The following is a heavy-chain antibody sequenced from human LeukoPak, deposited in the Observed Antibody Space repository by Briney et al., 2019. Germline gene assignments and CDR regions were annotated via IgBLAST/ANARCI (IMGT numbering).Heavy chain of an antibody. CDR2: ISVSGGST. V-gene: IGHV3-23*01. CDR3: AKDLDSSGYYQSGFDY. CDR1: GFTFSSYA. D-gene: IGHD3-22*01. J-gene: IGHJ4*02. Sequence: GGSLRLSCAVSGFTFSSYAMSWVRQAPGKGLEWVSAISVSGGSTYYADSVKGRFTISRDNSKNTLYLQMNSLRAEDTAVYYCAKDLDSSGYYQSGFDYWGQGTLVTVSS.